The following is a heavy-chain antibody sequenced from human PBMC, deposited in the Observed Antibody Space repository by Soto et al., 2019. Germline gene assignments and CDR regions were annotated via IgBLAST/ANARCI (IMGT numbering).Heavy chain of an antibody. D-gene: IGHD5-18*01. V-gene: IGHV4-59*01. CDR2: IYYSGST. CDR3: ARGRGYRSGNEGWLDP. J-gene: IGHJ5*02. Sequence: SETLSLTCTFSGVSIISYYLILIRQPPGKGLEWIVYIYYSGSTNYNPSLKSLVTISVDTSKNQFSLKLSSVTAADTAFYYCARGRGYRSGNEGWLDPWGQGTLVTVSS. CDR1: GVSIISYY.